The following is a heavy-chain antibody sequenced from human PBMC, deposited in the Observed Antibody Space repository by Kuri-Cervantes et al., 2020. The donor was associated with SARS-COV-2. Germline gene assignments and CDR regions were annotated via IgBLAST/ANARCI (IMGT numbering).Heavy chain of an antibody. CDR3: ARDIAAAGTGYFDY. CDR1: GFSLSTSGVG. Sequence: SGPTLVKPTQTLTLTCTFSGFSLSTSGVGVGWIRQPPGKALEWLALIYWNDDKRYSPSLKSRLTITKDTSKNQVVLTMTNMDPEDTATYYCARDIAAAGTGYFDYWGQGTLVTVSS. J-gene: IGHJ4*02. CDR2: IYWNDDK. V-gene: IGHV2-5*01. D-gene: IGHD6-13*01.